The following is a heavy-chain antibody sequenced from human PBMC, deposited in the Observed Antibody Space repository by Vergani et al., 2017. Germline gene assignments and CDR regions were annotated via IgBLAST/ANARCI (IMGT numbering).Heavy chain of an antibody. J-gene: IGHJ6*01. CDR3: AGWYYYGSGNSYFCGMDV. CDR2: IIPILGIA. D-gene: IGHD3-10*01. V-gene: IGHV1-69*02. Sequence: QVQLVQSGAEVKKPGSSVKVSCKASGGTFSSYTISWVRQAPGQGLEWMGRIIPILGIANYAQKFQGRVTMTAEKSTSTADMELGSLRSEDTAEYYCAGWYYYGSGNSYFCGMDVWGQXP. CDR1: GGTFSSYT.